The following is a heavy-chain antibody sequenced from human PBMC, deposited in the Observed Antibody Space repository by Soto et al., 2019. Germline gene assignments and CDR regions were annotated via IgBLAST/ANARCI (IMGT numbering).Heavy chain of an antibody. V-gene: IGHV3-48*02. CDR1: GFKFSIYS. Sequence: EVQLVESGGALVQPGGSLRLSCAASGFKFSIYSMNWVRQAPGKGLEWSAYITSDTKTIKYADSVKGRFTISSDNAKNSVYLQMNSLSDEDTAVYYCARSVEGHFDYWGQGTVVTVSS. D-gene: IGHD6-19*01. J-gene: IGHJ4*02. CDR3: ARSVEGHFDY. CDR2: ITSDTKTI.